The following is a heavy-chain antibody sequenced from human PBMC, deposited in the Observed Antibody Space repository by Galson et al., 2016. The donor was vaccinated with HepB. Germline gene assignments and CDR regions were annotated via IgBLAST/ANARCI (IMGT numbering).Heavy chain of an antibody. CDR2: ISGSGGTT. V-gene: IGHV3-23*01. CDR1: GFTFNTYA. CDR3: ARSGAWSISWMDL. Sequence: SLRLSCAASGFTFNTYAMSWVRQAPGKGLEWVSAISGSGGTTYFADSVKGRFTLSRDNSKNTLYLQMNSLRAEDTAVYYCARSGAWSISWMDLWGQGATVTVSS. J-gene: IGHJ6*02. D-gene: IGHD6-19*01.